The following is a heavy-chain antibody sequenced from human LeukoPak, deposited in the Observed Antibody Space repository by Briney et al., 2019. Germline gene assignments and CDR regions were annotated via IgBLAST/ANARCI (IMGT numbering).Heavy chain of an antibody. V-gene: IGHV4-30-4*01. J-gene: IGHJ3*02. CDR1: GGSISDYY. Sequence: KPSETLSLTCTVSGGSISDYYWSWIRQPPGKGLEWIGYIYYSGSTYYNPSLKSRVTISVDTSKNQFSLKLSSVTAADTAVYYCARSIGGDSLGIWGQGTMVTVSS. CDR2: IYYSGST. CDR3: ARSIGGDSLGI. D-gene: IGHD2-21*01.